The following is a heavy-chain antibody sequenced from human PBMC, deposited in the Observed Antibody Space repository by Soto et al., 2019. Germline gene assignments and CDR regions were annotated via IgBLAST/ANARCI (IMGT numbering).Heavy chain of an antibody. CDR1: GFTFSSYA. D-gene: IGHD3-10*01. Sequence: VQLLESGGGLVQPGGSLRLSCAASGFTFSSYAMSWVRQAPGKGLEWVSAISGSGGSTYYADSVKGRFTISRDNSKNTLYLQMNSLRAEDTAVYYCAAAIRGEYYFDYWGQGTLVTVSS. J-gene: IGHJ4*02. CDR3: AAAIRGEYYFDY. V-gene: IGHV3-23*01. CDR2: ISGSGGST.